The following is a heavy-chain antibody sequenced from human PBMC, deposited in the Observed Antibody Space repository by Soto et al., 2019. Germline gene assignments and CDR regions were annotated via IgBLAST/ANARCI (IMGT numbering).Heavy chain of an antibody. CDR3: ASGPGYSSSWTYDY. J-gene: IGHJ4*02. CDR1: GGTFSSYA. V-gene: IGHV1-69*13. D-gene: IGHD6-13*01. Sequence: SVKVSCKASGGTFSSYAISWVRQAPGQGLEWMGGIIPIFGTANYAQKFQGRVTITADESTSTAYMELSSLRSEDTAVYYCASGPGYSSSWTYDYWGQGTLVTVSS. CDR2: IIPIFGTA.